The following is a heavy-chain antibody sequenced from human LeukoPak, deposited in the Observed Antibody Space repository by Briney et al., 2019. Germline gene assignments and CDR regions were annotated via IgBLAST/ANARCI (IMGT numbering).Heavy chain of an antibody. Sequence: EASVKVSCKASGYTFTSYDINWVRQATGQGLEWMGWMNPNSGNTGYAQKFQGRVTMTRNTSISTAYMELSSLRSEDTAVYYCARITMVRGVIGYWGRGTLVTVSS. CDR2: MNPNSGNT. CDR3: ARITMVRGVIGY. V-gene: IGHV1-8*01. CDR1: GYTFTSYD. J-gene: IGHJ4*02. D-gene: IGHD3-10*01.